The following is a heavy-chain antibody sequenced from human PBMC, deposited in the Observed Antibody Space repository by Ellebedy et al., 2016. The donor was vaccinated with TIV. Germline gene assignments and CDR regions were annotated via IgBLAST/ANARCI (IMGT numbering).Heavy chain of an antibody. CDR1: GFTFSSYW. V-gene: IGHV3-7*01. J-gene: IGHJ2*01. CDR2: IKQDGSEK. CDR3: ARDLGRGNWYFDL. Sequence: GGSLRLXCAASGFTFSSYWMSWVRQAPGKGLEWVANIKQDGSEKYYVDSVKGRFTISRDNAKSSLYLQMNGLRVEDTAVYYCARDLGRGNWYFDLWGRGTLVTVSS.